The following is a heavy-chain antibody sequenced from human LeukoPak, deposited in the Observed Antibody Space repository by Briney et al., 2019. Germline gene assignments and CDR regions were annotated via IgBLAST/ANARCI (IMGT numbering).Heavy chain of an antibody. D-gene: IGHD2/OR15-2a*01. J-gene: IGHJ4*02. V-gene: IGHV3-21*04. Sequence: GGSLRLSCAASGFTFSGNWMHWVRQAPGKGLEWVSGITANTRGSITYYADSVKGRFTISRDSSKDTLYLQMNSLRAEDTAVYFCARGGYFSFDYWGQGTLVTVSS. CDR1: GFTFSGNW. CDR3: ARGGYFSFDY. CDR2: ITANTRGSIT.